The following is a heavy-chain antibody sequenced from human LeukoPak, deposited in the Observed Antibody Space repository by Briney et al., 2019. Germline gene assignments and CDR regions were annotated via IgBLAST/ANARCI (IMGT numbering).Heavy chain of an antibody. CDR2: ISAYNGNT. Sequence: WASVKVSCKASGGTFSSYAISWVRQAPGQGLEWMGWISAYNGNTNYAQKLQGRVTMTTDTSTSTAYMELRSLRSDDTAVYYCARVGHSSGWYPLAFDIWGQGTMVTVSS. J-gene: IGHJ3*02. D-gene: IGHD6-19*01. CDR1: GGTFSSYA. V-gene: IGHV1-18*01. CDR3: ARVGHSSGWYPLAFDI.